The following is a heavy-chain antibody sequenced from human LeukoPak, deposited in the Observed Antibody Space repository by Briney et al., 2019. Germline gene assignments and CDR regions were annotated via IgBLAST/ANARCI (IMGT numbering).Heavy chain of an antibody. CDR3: AKAGSSLGIWAFDI. J-gene: IGHJ3*02. Sequence: PGGSLRLSCAASGFTFSSYAMSWARQAPGKGLAWVSTISGGSGSTYCADSVKGRFTISRDNSKNTLYLQMNSLRAEDTAVYYCAKAGSSLGIWAFDIWGQGTMVTVSS. CDR1: GFTFSSYA. CDR2: ISGGSGST. D-gene: IGHD2-2*01. V-gene: IGHV3-23*01.